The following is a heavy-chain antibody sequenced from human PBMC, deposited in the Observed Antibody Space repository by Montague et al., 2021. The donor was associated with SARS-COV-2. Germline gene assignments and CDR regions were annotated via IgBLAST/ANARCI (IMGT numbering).Heavy chain of an antibody. CDR2: IYYSGST. J-gene: IGHJ3*01. V-gene: IGHV4-31*03. CDR1: GGSINSGGYY. Sequence: SQTLSLTCTVSGGSINSGGYYWSWIRQPPGKGLEWIGYIYYSGSTYYNPSLRSRVTISVDTSKNQFSLKLSSVTAADTAVYYCARAATITMIVVVIAAFDVWGQGTTVTVSS. D-gene: IGHD3-22*01. CDR3: ARAATITMIVVVIAAFDV.